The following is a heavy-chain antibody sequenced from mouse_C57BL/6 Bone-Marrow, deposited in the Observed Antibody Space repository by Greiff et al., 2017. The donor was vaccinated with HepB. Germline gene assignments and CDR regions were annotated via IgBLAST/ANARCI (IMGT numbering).Heavy chain of an antibody. CDR3: ARSFYYYGSSPWFAY. J-gene: IGHJ3*01. CDR2: INPRTGGT. Sequence: EVQLQQSGPELVKPGASVKISCKASGYSFTGYYMNWVKQSPEKSLEWIGSINPRTGGTTYNQKFKAKATLTVDKSSSTAYMQLKSLTSEDSAVYYCARSFYYYGSSPWFAYWGQGTLVTVSA. CDR1: GYSFTGYY. D-gene: IGHD1-1*01. V-gene: IGHV1-42*01.